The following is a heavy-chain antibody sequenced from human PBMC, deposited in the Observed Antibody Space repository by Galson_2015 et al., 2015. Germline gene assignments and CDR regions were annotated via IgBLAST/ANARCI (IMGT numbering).Heavy chain of an antibody. V-gene: IGHV1-46*04. CDR3: ARELGGTYYFDY. Sequence: SVKVSCKASGYTFTNYFIQWVRQAPGQGLEWVGAINPSGAATFYAQKLQGRVTMTRDTPTSTVYVELSSLGSEDTAVYYCARELGGTYYFDYWGRGTLVTVSS. CDR2: INPSGAAT. D-gene: IGHD3-10*01. J-gene: IGHJ4*02. CDR1: GYTFTNYF.